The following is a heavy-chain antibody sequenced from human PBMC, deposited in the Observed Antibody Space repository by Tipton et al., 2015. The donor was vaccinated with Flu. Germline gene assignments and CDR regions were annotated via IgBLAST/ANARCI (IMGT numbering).Heavy chain of an antibody. Sequence: GLVKPSETLSLTCTVSSGSIRSTNYFCAWIRQPPGKRLELIGSIYPSGTTYYNPSLKSRVTISADTSKSQFSLKLRSVTAADTAVYYCARLSYYDVDLKNFYFDYWGQGTLVTVS. CDR2: IYPSGTT. V-gene: IGHV4-39*01. J-gene: IGHJ4*02. CDR1: SGSIRSTNYF. D-gene: IGHD3-10*02. CDR3: ARLSYYDVDLKNFYFDY.